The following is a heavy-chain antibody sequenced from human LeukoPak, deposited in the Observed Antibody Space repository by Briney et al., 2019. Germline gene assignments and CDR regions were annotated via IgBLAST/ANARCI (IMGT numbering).Heavy chain of an antibody. J-gene: IGHJ6*02. Sequence: PSETLSLTCTVSGGSISSYYWSWIRQPPGKGLEWIGYIFYSGSTNYNPSLKSRVTISVDTSKNQFSLKLSSVTAADTAVYYCARHGAAGTDYYYYGMDVWGQGTTVTVSS. CDR2: IFYSGST. CDR3: ARHGAAGTDYYYYGMDV. V-gene: IGHV4-59*08. D-gene: IGHD6-19*01. CDR1: GGSISSYY.